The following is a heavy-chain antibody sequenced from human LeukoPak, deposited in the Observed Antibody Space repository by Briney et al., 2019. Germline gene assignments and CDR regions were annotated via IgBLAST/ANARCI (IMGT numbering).Heavy chain of an antibody. D-gene: IGHD4-17*01. CDR3: ALHINGDYESRFDP. V-gene: IGHV3-23*01. Sequence: GGSLRLSCAASGFNFTSYAMTWVRQAPGKGLEWVSLIRGRGGSTYYADSVKGRFIISRDNSKNTLYLQMNSLRAEDTAVYYCALHINGDYESRFDPWGQGTLVTVFS. CDR2: IRGRGGST. CDR1: GFNFTSYA. J-gene: IGHJ5*02.